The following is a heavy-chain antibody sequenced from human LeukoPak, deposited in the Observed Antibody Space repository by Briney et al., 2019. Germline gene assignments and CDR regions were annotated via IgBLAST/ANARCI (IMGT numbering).Heavy chain of an antibody. Sequence: WGTLSLTCTVSGDSINSSDYYWAWIRQPPGEGLEWVGTIYYSGSTYYKSSLKSRLTISVDSSKNPFSLKMISVTAADTGVYYCARHGNWDRFDYWGQGALVTVSS. CDR3: ARHGNWDRFDY. V-gene: IGHV4-39*01. CDR2: IYYSGST. J-gene: IGHJ4*02. CDR1: GDSINSSDYY. D-gene: IGHD7-27*01.